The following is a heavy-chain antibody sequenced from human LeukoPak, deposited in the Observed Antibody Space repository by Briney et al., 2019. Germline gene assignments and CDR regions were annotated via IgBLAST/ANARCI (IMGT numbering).Heavy chain of an antibody. D-gene: IGHD1-1*01. V-gene: IGHV1-2*04. CDR3: ARESRANNWNDEWYWFDL. J-gene: IGHJ5*02. CDR1: GYTFTGYY. CDR2: INPNSGGT. Sequence: ASVKVSCKASGYTFTGYYMHWVRQAPGQGLEWMGWINPNSGGTNYAQKFQGWVTMTRDTSISTAYMELSRLRSDDTAVYYCARESRANNWNDEWYWFDLWGQGTLVTVSS.